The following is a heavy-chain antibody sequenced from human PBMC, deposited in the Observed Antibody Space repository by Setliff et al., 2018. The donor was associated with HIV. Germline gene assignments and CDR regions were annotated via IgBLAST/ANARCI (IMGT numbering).Heavy chain of an antibody. CDR1: GFTFDDHA. Sequence: GGSLRLSCAGSGFTFDDHAMNWVRQAPGKGLEWVSRINWNSGSLLYAASVKGRFTFSRDNAKNSLYLQMNSLRPEDTALYYCAREHAEYSSGFDYWGQGTLVTVSS. D-gene: IGHD6-19*01. J-gene: IGHJ4*02. CDR3: AREHAEYSSGFDY. V-gene: IGHV3-9*01. CDR2: INWNSGSL.